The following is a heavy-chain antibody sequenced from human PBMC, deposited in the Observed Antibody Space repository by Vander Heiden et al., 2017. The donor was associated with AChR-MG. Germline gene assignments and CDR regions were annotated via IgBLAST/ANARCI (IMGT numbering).Heavy chain of an antibody. D-gene: IGHD3-22*01. J-gene: IGHJ4*02. Sequence: EVQLLESGGGLVQPGGSLRLSCAASGFTFSSYAMSWVRQAPGKGREWVSAMSGSGGSTYYADSVKGRFTISRDNSKNTLYLQMNSLRAEDTAVYYCAKETRRGYYSGLDYWGQGTLVTVSS. CDR3: AKETRRGYYSGLDY. CDR1: GFTFSSYA. CDR2: MSGSGGST. V-gene: IGHV3-23*01.